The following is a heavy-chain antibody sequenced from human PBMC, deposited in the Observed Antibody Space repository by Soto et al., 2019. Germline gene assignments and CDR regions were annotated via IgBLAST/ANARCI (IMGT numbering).Heavy chain of an antibody. CDR2: INPSGNT. J-gene: IGHJ5*02. Sequence: SVTLPLTCAASGGSIGTSAYYWGWIRQAPGKGLEWSGSINPSGNTYLSPSLKGRVTMSVDPSKNSFSLQLRPANAADTGLHFGSRRAPEGFDPRGRGTLVTVSS. CDR1: GGSIGTSAYY. CDR3: SRRAPEGFDP. V-gene: IGHV4-39*01.